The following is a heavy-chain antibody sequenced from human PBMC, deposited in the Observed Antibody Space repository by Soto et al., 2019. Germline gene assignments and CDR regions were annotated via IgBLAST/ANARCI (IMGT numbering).Heavy chain of an antibody. V-gene: IGHV1-69*06. CDR3: ARDAEDSSGSGY. J-gene: IGHJ4*02. CDR1: GGTFSSYA. D-gene: IGHD3-22*01. Sequence: SAKGSCKAPGGTFSSYAISWVRQAPGHGLEWMGGIIPIFGTANYAQKFQGRVTITADKSTSTAYMELSSLRSEDTAVYYCARDAEDSSGSGYWGQGTLVTV. CDR2: IIPIFGTA.